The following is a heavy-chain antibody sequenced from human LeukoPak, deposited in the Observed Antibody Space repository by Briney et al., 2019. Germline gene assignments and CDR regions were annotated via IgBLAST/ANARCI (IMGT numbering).Heavy chain of an antibody. J-gene: IGHJ4*02. CDR3: ARDASALH. CDR2: IKSKTDGGTT. CDR1: GFTFSNAW. V-gene: IGHV3-15*01. Sequence: GGSLRLSCAASGFTFSNAWMSWVRQAPGKGLEWVGRIKSKTDGGTTDYAAPVKGRFTISRDNAKSSLSLQMNSLRVDDTAVYYCARDASALHWGQGARVTVSS. D-gene: IGHD3-3*01.